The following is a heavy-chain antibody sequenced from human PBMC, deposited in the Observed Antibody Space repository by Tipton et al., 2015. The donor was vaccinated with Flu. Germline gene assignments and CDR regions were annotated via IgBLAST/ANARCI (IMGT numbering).Heavy chain of an antibody. CDR1: GGSISSYY. CDR2: IYYSGST. V-gene: IGHV4-59*01. CDR3: ARGRLARLEWEPHI. Sequence: TLSLTCTVSGGSISSYYWSWIRQPPGKGLEWIGYIYYSGSTNYNPSLKSRVTISVDTSKNQFSVKLSSVTAADTAVYYCARGRLARLEWEPHIWGQGTLVTVSS. J-gene: IGHJ4*02. D-gene: IGHD1-26*01.